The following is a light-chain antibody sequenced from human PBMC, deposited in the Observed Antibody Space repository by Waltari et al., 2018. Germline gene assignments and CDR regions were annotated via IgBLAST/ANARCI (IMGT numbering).Light chain of an antibody. CDR1: QSVGSK. J-gene: IGKJ4*01. V-gene: IGKV3-15*01. Sequence: DIVMTPSPATLSVSPGERATHSCRASQSVGSKVAWYQQKPGQAPRLLIYSASTGATDIPARFSGSGSGTDFTLIISSLQSEDVADYYCQQYYYWPLTFGGGTKVEIK. CDR2: SAS. CDR3: QQYYYWPLT.